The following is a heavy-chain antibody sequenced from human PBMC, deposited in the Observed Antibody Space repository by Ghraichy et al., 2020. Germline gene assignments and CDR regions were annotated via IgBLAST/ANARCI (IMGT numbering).Heavy chain of an antibody. CDR1: GGSISSGGYS. D-gene: IGHD4-17*01. CDR2: IYHSGST. Sequence: LRLSCAVSGGSISSGGYSWSWIRQPPGKGLEWIGYIYHSGSTYYNPSLKSRVTISVDRSKNQFSLKLSSVTAADTAVYYCARLNGDYVWWFDPWGQGTLVTVSS. CDR3: ARLNGDYVWWFDP. J-gene: IGHJ5*02. V-gene: IGHV4-30-2*01.